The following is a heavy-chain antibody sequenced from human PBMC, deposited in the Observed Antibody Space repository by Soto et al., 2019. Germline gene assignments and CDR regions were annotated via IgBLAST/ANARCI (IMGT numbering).Heavy chain of an antibody. CDR2: ISSSSSYI. V-gene: IGHV3-21*01. D-gene: IGHD3-10*01. CDR3: ARDRDTLVRGVMSWFDP. Sequence: PGGSLRLSCAASGFTFSIYSMNWVRQAPGKGLEWVSSISSSSSYIYYADSVKGRFTISRDNAKNSLYLQMNSLRAEDTAVYYCARDRDTLVRGVMSWFDPWGQGTLVPVSS. J-gene: IGHJ5*02. CDR1: GFTFSIYS.